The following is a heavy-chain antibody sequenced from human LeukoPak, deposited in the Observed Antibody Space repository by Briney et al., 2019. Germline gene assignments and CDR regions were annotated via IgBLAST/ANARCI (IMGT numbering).Heavy chain of an antibody. Sequence: PSGTLSLTCAVSGGSISSSNWWSWVRQPPGKGLEWIGEIYHSGSTNYNPSLKSRVTISVDKSKNQFSLKLSSVTAADTAVYYCANYPMDPVRGRDYYYGMDVWGQGTTVTVSS. J-gene: IGHJ6*02. V-gene: IGHV4-4*02. CDR2: IYHSGST. CDR1: GGSISSSNW. D-gene: IGHD3-10*01. CDR3: ANYPMDPVRGRDYYYGMDV.